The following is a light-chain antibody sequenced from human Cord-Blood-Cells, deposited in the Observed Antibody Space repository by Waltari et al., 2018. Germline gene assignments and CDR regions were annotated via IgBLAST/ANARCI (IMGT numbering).Light chain of an antibody. CDR3: AAWDDSLSGWV. J-gene: IGLJ3*02. CDR2: RNS. V-gene: IGLV1-47*01. CDR1: SSNIGSNY. Sequence: QSVLTQPPSASGTPGQRVTISCSGSSSNIGSNYAYWYHQSPGTAPQLLIYRNSQRPDGVPARFAGSKSGTAASLAISGLRSEDEGDYYCAAWDDSLSGWVFGGGTKLTVL.